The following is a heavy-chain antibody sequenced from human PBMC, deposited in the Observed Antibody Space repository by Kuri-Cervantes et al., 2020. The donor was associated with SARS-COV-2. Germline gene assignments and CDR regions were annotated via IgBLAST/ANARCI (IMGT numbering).Heavy chain of an antibody. CDR1: GFIFSDAR. J-gene: IGHJ3*01. D-gene: IGHD6-19*01. Sequence: GESLKISCAASGFIFSDARMSWVRQAPGKGLEWIGRIKSKADDETRDYAGPVKGRFTISRDDSTNTLYLQMNSLKIEDTAMYYCTTGSIRGQWLVPRRHDAFDFWGQGTMVTVSS. CDR2: IKSKADDETR. V-gene: IGHV3-15*01. CDR3: TTGSIRGQWLVPRRHDAFDF.